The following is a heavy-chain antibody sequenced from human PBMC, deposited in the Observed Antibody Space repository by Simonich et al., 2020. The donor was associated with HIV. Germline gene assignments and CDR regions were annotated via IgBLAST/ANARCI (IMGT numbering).Heavy chain of an antibody. CDR2: INHSGIT. J-gene: IGHJ2*01. D-gene: IGHD3-22*01. Sequence: QVQLHQWGAGLLKPSETLSLTCAVYGGSFSGYYWTWVRQSPGKGLGWIGEINHSGITNYNPSLKSRVTISLDTSKNQFSLKLSSVTAADTAVYYCARRGHYYDSFDLWGRGTLVTVSS. V-gene: IGHV4-34*01. CDR1: GGSFSGYY. CDR3: ARRGHYYDSFDL.